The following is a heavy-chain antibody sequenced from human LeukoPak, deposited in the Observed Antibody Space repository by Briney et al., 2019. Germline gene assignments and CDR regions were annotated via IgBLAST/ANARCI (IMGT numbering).Heavy chain of an antibody. D-gene: IGHD2-2*01. V-gene: IGHV4-34*01. CDR1: GGSFSGYY. CDR3: ARGRQYCSSTSCYRHLHYFDY. Sequence: PSETLSLTCAVYGGSFSGYYWSWIRQPPGKGLEWIGEINHSGSTNYNPSLKSRVTISVDTSKNQFSLKLSSVTAADTAVYYCARGRQYCSSTSCYRHLHYFDYWGQGTLVTVSS. J-gene: IGHJ4*02. CDR2: INHSGST.